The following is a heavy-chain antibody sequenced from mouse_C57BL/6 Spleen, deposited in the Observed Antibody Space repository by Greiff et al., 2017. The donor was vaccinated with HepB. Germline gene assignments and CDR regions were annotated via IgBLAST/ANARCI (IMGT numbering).Heavy chain of an antibody. J-gene: IGHJ1*03. D-gene: IGHD1-1*01. Sequence: QVQLQQSDAELVKPGASVKISCKVSGYTFTDHTIHWMKQRPEQGLEWIGYIYPRDGSTKYNEKFKGKATLTADKSSSTAYMQLNSLTSEDSAVYFCARCYYGSSYDWYFDVWGTGTTVTVSS. CDR2: IYPRDGST. V-gene: IGHV1-78*01. CDR3: ARCYYGSSYDWYFDV. CDR1: GYTFTDHT.